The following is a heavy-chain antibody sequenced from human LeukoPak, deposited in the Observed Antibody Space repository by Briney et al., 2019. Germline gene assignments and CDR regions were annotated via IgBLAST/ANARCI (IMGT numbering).Heavy chain of an antibody. D-gene: IGHD3-10*01. CDR2: INQDGSEK. CDR3: AIDMVRGVPDY. J-gene: IGHJ4*02. Sequence: GGSLRLSCALSGFTFSWYWMAWVRQAPGKGLEWVANINQDGSEKYYVDSVKGRFTMSRDNAKNSLYLQMNSLRAEDTAVYYCAIDMVRGVPDYWGQGTLVTVSS. CDR1: GFTFSWYW. V-gene: IGHV3-7*01.